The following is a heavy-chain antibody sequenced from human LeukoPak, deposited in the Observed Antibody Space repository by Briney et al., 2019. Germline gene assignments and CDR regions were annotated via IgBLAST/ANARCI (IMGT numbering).Heavy chain of an antibody. CDR3: ASITGRGNDWFDP. J-gene: IGHJ5*02. V-gene: IGHV4-34*01. CDR2: INHSGST. Sequence: SETLSLTCAVYGGSVSGYYWSWIRQPPGKGLEWIGEINHSGSTNYNPSLKGRVTISVDTSKNQFSLKLSSVTAADTAVYYCASITGRGNDWFDPWGQGTLVTVSS. CDR1: GGSVSGYY. D-gene: IGHD1-20*01.